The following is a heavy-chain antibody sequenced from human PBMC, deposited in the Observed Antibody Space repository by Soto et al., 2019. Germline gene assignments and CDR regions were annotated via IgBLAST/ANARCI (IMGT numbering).Heavy chain of an antibody. CDR2: IDYSGST. CDR3: ARGYGLEVQVRFY. Sequence: SETLSLTCTVSGGSISSSDYYWTWIRQPPGKGLEWMGYIDYSGSTYYNPFLKSRVTMSRDTSKNQFSLKLSSVTATDTAVYYCARGYGLEVQVRFYWGRGTLVTVSS. J-gene: IGHJ4*02. V-gene: IGHV4-30-4*01. CDR1: GGSISSSDYY. D-gene: IGHD3-22*01.